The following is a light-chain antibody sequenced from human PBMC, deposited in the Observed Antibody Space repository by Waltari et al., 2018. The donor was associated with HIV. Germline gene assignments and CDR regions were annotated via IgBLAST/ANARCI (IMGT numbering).Light chain of an antibody. CDR2: DVT. J-gene: IGLJ1*01. V-gene: IGLV2-14*03. CDR3: CSYTSSITGRV. Sequence: QSALTQPASVSGSPGQSITISCTGTSSDVGGYKYVSWYQQYPGKAPKILIYDVTIRPSRVSNRFSGSKYGNTASLTISGLQAQDEADYDCCSYTSSITGRVFGTGTKVTVL. CDR1: SSDVGGYKY.